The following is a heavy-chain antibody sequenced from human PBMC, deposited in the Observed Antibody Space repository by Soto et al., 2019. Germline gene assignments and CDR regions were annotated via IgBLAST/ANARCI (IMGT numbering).Heavy chain of an antibody. CDR2: ISWNSGSI. CDR1: GFTFDDYA. J-gene: IGHJ4*02. CDR3: AKARLAAAGHFDY. D-gene: IGHD6-13*01. Sequence: PGGSLRLSCAASGFTFDDYAMHWVRQAPGKGLEWVSGISWNSGSIGYADSVKGRFTISRDNAKNSLYLQMNSLRAEDTALYYCAKARLAAAGHFDYWGQGNLVT. V-gene: IGHV3-9*01.